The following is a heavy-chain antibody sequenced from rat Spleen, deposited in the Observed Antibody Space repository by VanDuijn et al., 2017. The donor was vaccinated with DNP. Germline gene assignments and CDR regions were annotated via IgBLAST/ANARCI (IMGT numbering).Heavy chain of an antibody. CDR3: ARHNYPGIPYYAMDA. D-gene: IGHD1-4*01. V-gene: IGHV5-25*01. CDR1: GFSFRNYY. CDR2: ISPGGGGT. Sequence: EVQLVGSGGGLVQSGRSLKLSCVASGFSFRNYYMAWVRQAPTKGLEWVASISPGGGGTYYRDSVKGRFTVSRDNAKSTLYLQMDSLRSEDTATYYCARHNYPGIPYYAMDAWGQGTSVTVSS. J-gene: IGHJ4*01.